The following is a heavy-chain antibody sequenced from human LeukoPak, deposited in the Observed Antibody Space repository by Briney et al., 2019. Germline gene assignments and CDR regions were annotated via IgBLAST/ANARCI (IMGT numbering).Heavy chain of an antibody. CDR1: GGSISSGSYY. J-gene: IGHJ6*03. Sequence: PSETLSLTCTVSGGSISSGSYYWSWIRQPAGKGLEWIGRIYTSGSTNYNPSLKSRVTISVDTSKNQFSLKLSSVTAADTAVYYCASQGHYYCYYMDVWGKGTTVTVSS. CDR3: ASQGHYYCYYMDV. CDR2: IYTSGST. V-gene: IGHV4-61*02.